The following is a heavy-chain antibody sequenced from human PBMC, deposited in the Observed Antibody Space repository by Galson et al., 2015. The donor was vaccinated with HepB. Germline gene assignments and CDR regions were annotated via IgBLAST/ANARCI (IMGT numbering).Heavy chain of an antibody. CDR3: ARATLRWFDP. CDR2: ISSSGSTI. V-gene: IGHV3-11*01. CDR1: GFTFSDHY. Sequence: SLRLSCAASGFTFSDHYMSWIRQAPGKGLEWVSYISSSGSTIYHADSVKGRFTTSRDNAKNSLFLQMNTLRAEDTAVYYCARATLRWFDPWGQGTLVTVSS. J-gene: IGHJ5*02. D-gene: IGHD2/OR15-2a*01.